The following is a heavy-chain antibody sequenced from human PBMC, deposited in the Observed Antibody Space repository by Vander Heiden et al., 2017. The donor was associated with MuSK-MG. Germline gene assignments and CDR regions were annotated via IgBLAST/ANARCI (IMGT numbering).Heavy chain of an antibody. Sequence: QVQLQESGPGLVKPSETLSLTCTVSGYSISSGYYWGWIRQPPGKGLEWIGSIYHSGSTYYNPSLKSRVTISVDTSKNQFSLKLSSVTAADTAVYYCAGTDCWSGYYRDYWGQGTLVTVSS. D-gene: IGHD3-3*01. V-gene: IGHV4-38-2*02. CDR3: AGTDCWSGYYRDY. CDR1: GYSISSGYY. J-gene: IGHJ4*02. CDR2: IYHSGST.